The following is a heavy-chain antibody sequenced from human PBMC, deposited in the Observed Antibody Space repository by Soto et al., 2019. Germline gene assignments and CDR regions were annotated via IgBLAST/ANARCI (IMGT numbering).Heavy chain of an antibody. Sequence: QVQLQQSGPGLVEPSETLSLTCTVSGDSMSNFYWSWIRQSAEKGLEWIGRVSATGTATYMPSLKSRVTLSVDTSKNHFSLNLKFVTAADTAVYFCARDPSGAADFWGQGTVVIVS. CDR1: GDSMSNFY. J-gene: IGHJ3*01. V-gene: IGHV4-4*07. D-gene: IGHD7-27*01. CDR2: VSATGTA. CDR3: ARDPSGAADF.